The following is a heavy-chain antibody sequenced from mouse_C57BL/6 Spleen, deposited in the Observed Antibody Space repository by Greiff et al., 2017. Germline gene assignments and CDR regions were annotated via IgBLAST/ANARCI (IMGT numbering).Heavy chain of an antibody. J-gene: IGHJ3*01. D-gene: IGHD1-1*01. CDR2: ISNGGGST. CDR1: GFTFSDYY. V-gene: IGHV5-12*01. CDR3: ARHTYYGSSPFAY. Sequence: DVMLVESGGGLVQPGGSLKLSCAASGFTFSDYYMYWVRQTPEKRLEWVAYISNGGGSTYYPDTVKGRFTISRDNAKNTLYLQMSRLKSEDTAMYYCARHTYYGSSPFAYWGQGTLVTVSA.